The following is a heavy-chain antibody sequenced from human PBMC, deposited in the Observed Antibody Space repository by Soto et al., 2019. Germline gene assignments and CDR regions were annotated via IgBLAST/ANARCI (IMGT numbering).Heavy chain of an antibody. Sequence: QITLKESGPTLVKPTQTLTLTCTFSGFSLTSSGVGVGWIRQPPGKALEWLALIYWDDDKIYTPSLKTRLTITKETSKNQVVLAMPNMAPVDTATYYCAHSSRDGYVQLSFFDYCGPGALVTVSS. CDR2: IYWDDDK. J-gene: IGHJ4*02. D-gene: IGHD5-12*01. V-gene: IGHV2-5*02. CDR3: AHSSRDGYVQLSFFDY. CDR1: GFSLTSSGVG.